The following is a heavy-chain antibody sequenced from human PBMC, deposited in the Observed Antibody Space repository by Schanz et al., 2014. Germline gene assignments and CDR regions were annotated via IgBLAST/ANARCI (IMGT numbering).Heavy chain of an antibody. D-gene: IGHD2-21*01. CDR2: MSYDGSIK. V-gene: IGHV3-30*03. J-gene: IGHJ5*02. Sequence: QVQLVESGGGLVKPGGSLRLSCAASGFTFSSYGMHWVRQAPGKGLEWVAAMSYDGSIKYYGDSVKGRFTMSRDNSKNTLYLQMNSLRAEDTAVYYCARDLEGYDGGGGGFDPWGQGTLVTVSS. CDR3: ARDLEGYDGGGGGFDP. CDR1: GFTFSSYG.